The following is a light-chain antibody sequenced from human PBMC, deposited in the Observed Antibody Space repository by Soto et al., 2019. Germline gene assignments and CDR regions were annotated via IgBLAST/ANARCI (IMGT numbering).Light chain of an antibody. CDR1: SSDVGNYNL. CDR3: FLYARSSLYV. Sequence: QSALTQPASVSGSPGQSITISCTGTSSDVGNYNLVSWYQQHPGKAPKLMIYEVSKRPSGVSNRFSGSKSGNTASLTISGLQAEEEADYYCFLYARSSLYVFGTGTKLTVL. J-gene: IGLJ1*01. CDR2: EVS. V-gene: IGLV2-23*02.